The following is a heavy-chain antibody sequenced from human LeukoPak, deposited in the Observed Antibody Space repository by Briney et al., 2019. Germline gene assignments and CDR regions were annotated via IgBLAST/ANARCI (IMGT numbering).Heavy chain of an antibody. V-gene: IGHV1-69*13. CDR3: ASVKYYYDSSGYYSPFDY. D-gene: IGHD3-22*01. CDR1: GGTFSSYA. J-gene: IGHJ4*02. Sequence: ASVKVSCKASGGTFSSYAISWVRQAPGQGLEWMGGIIPIFGTANYAQKFQGRVTITADESTSTAYMELSSLRSEDTAVYYCASVKYYYDSSGYYSPFDYWGQGTLVTVSS. CDR2: IIPIFGTA.